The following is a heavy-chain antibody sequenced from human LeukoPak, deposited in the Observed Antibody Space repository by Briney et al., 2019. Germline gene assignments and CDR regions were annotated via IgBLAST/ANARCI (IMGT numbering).Heavy chain of an antibody. V-gene: IGHV1-18*01. J-gene: IGHJ6*03. CDR1: GYTFTSYG. CDR2: ISAYNGNT. CDR3: ARGEENSGSYRSYYYYMDV. Sequence: ASVKVSCKASGYTFTSYGISWVRQAPGQGLEWMGWISAYNGNTNYAQKLQGRVTMTTDTSTSTAYMELRSLRSDDTAVYYCARGEENSGSYRSYYYYMDVWGKGTTVTVSS. D-gene: IGHD1-26*01.